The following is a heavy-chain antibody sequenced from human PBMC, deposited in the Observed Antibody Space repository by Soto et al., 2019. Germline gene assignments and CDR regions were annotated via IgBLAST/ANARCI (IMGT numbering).Heavy chain of an antibody. Sequence: SETLSLTCTISGPSTGGYYWSWIRQSPGRGLEWIGYVISSGSTNYSPSLQSRVAISVDTSKNQFSLKLSSVTAADTAVYYCARDMAAGTNFGYWGQGTLVTVSS. CDR2: VISSGST. J-gene: IGHJ4*02. D-gene: IGHD6-13*01. V-gene: IGHV4-59*12. CDR3: ARDMAAGTNFGY. CDR1: GPSTGGYY.